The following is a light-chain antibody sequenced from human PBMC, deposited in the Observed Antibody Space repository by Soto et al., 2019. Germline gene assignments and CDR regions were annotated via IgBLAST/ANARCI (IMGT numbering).Light chain of an antibody. Sequence: QSVLTQPAAVSGSPGQSITISCTGTSSDVGGYTYVSWYQQHPGKAPKLMIYEVNKRPSGVSNLFTGSKSGNTASLTISGLQAEDEADYYCSSYTSSSTLVFGTGTNLTVL. CDR2: EVN. CDR3: SSYTSSSTLV. CDR1: SSDVGGYTY. J-gene: IGLJ1*01. V-gene: IGLV2-14*01.